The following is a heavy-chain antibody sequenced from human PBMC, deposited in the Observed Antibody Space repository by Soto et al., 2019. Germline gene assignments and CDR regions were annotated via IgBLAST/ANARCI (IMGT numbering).Heavy chain of an antibody. CDR3: AREKDQLLVLDS. CDR2: ISTSSSYI. Sequence: PGGSLRLSCAASGFTFTGYTMNWVRQAPGKGLEWVSSISTSSSYIYYADSVKGRFTISRDNANNSLYLQMSSLRAGDTAMYFCAREKDQLLVLDSWGHGTLVTSPQ. CDR1: GFTFTGYT. V-gene: IGHV3-21*01. J-gene: IGHJ5*01. D-gene: IGHD2-2*01.